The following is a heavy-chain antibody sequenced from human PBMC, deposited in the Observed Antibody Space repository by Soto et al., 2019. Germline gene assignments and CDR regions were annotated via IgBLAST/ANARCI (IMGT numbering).Heavy chain of an antibody. V-gene: IGHV1-46*01. CDR2: VNPSGGHT. CDR3: ARGVHVGVVTAALDD. CDR1: GDTFTDYY. J-gene: IGHJ4*02. Sequence: QVQLVQSGAEVKKPGASVKVSCKASGDTFTDYYIHWVRQAPGQGLEWMGTVNPSGGHTTYAQHFLGRMTMTRDTATSTLYMELTSLTSEDPAVYYCARGVHVGVVTAALDDWGQGTLVTVSS. D-gene: IGHD2-21*02.